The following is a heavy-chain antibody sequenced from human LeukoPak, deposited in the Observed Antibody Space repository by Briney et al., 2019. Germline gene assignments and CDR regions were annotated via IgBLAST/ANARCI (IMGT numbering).Heavy chain of an antibody. CDR3: ARADCSSSTCYLRRSWFDP. D-gene: IGHD2-2*01. V-gene: IGHV3-21*01. CDR1: GFTLSNYD. Sequence: GGSLRLSCAASGFTLSNYDMNWVRQAPGKGLEWVSSISTSSRYIYYKDSVRGRFTISRDDAMNSLYLEMNSLRAEDTAVYYCARADCSSSTCYLRRSWFDPWGQGTLVTVSS. CDR2: ISTSSRYI. J-gene: IGHJ5*02.